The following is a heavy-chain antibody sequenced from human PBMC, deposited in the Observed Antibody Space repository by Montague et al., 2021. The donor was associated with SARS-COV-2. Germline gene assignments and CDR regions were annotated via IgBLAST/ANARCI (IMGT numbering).Heavy chain of an antibody. D-gene: IGHD3-22*01. J-gene: IGHJ6*02. CDR3: AKSGVVINPYYYYGMDV. CDR2: ISNGGGRT. V-gene: IGHV3-23*01. CDR1: GFTFSSYA. Sequence: SLRLSCAASGFTFSSYALTWVRQAPGKGLEWVSAISNGGGRTYYADSVKGRFTISRDNSKNTLYLQMNSLRGEDTAIYYCAKSGVVINPYYYYGMDVWGQGTTVTVSS.